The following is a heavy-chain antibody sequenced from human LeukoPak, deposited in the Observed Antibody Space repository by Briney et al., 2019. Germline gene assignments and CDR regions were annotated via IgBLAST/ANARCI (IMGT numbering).Heavy chain of an antibody. CDR3: AIIPDFWSGYYLDY. CDR2: ISSSGSTI. J-gene: IGHJ4*02. V-gene: IGHV3-11*04. CDR1: GFTFSDYY. D-gene: IGHD3-3*01. Sequence: GGSLRLSCAASGFTFSDYYMSWIRQAPGKGLEWVSYISSSGSTIYYADSVKGRFTISRDNAKNSLYLQMNSLRAEDTAVYYCAIIPDFWSGYYLDYWGQGTLVTVSS.